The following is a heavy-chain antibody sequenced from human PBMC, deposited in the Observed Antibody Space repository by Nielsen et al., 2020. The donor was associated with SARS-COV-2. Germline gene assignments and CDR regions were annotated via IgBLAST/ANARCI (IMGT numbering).Heavy chain of an antibody. D-gene: IGHD3-22*01. J-gene: IGHJ5*01. Sequence: GESLKISCAASGFMVSDSYMSWIRQTPGKGLEWISYISSSGSFTNYADSVRGRFTISRDNAESSLYLQMNSLRAEDTAVYYCAREQRDYSDHIKWFDSWGQGTLVTVSS. CDR3: AREQRDYSDHIKWFDS. CDR1: GFMVSDSY. V-gene: IGHV3-11*06. CDR2: ISSSGSFT.